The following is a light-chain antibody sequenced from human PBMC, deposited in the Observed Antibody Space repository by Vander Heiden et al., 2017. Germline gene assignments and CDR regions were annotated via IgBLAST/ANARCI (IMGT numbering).Light chain of an antibody. CDR2: AAS. V-gene: IGKV1-9*01. CDR1: QGISSY. Sequence: DIQLTQSPSFLSASVGDRVPITCRASQGISSYLAWYQQNPGKAPKLLIYAASTLESGVPSRFSGSGSGTEFTLTISSLQPEDFATFYCQEVYSYPYTFGQGTKLEIK. J-gene: IGKJ2*01. CDR3: QEVYSYPYT.